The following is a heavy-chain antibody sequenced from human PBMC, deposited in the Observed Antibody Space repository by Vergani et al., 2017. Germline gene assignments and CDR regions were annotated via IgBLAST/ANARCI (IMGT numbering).Heavy chain of an antibody. CDR1: GGSFSGYY. CDR2: INHSGST. J-gene: IGHJ6*03. CDR3: AIKGRYYYMDV. Sequence: QVQLQQWGAGLLKPSETLSLTCAVYGGSFSGYYWSWIRQPPGKGLEWIGEINHSGSTNYNPSLKSRVTISVDTSKNQFALKLSSVTAADTAVYYCAIKGRYYYMDVWGKGTTVTVSS. V-gene: IGHV4-34*01.